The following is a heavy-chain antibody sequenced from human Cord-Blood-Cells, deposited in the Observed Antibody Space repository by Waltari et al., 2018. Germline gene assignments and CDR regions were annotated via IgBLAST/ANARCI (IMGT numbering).Heavy chain of an antibody. V-gene: IGHV1-8*01. CDR2: MNPNSGNT. CDR3: ARQQELRWSSGPNYYYGMDV. J-gene: IGHJ6*02. Sequence: QVQLVQSGAEVKKPGASVKVSCKASGYSFTSYDINWVRQAPGKGLEWMGWMNPNSGNTGYAQKFQGRVTMTRNTSISTAYMELSSLRSEDTAVYYCARQQELRWSSGPNYYYGMDVWGQGTTVTVSS. CDR1: GYSFTSYD. D-gene: IGHD6-19*01.